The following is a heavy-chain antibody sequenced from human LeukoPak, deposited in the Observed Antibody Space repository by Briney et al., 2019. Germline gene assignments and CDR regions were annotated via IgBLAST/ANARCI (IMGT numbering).Heavy chain of an antibody. CDR3: ARDTKRSRARWENLGFDP. CDR1: GYTFTSYG. D-gene: IGHD1-26*01. CDR2: ISAYNDNT. V-gene: IGHV1-18*04. Sequence: ASVKVSCKASGYTFTSYGISWVRQAPGQGLEWMGWISAYNDNTYYAQKLQGRVTMTTDTSTSTAYMELRSLRSDDTAVYYCARDTKRSRARWENLGFDPWGQGTLATVSS. J-gene: IGHJ5*02.